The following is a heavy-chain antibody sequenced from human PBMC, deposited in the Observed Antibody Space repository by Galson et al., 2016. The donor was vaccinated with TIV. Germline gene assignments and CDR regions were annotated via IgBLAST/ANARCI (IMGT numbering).Heavy chain of an antibody. CDR3: ERDKERSGWHFWFDP. J-gene: IGHJ5*02. Sequence: SLRLSCAASGFTFGNYWMTWVRQAPGKGLEWVANIKEDGSEKYYVDSVKGRFTISRDNAKNSLYLQMNSQRVEDTAVYYCERDKERSGWHFWFDPWGQGTLVTVSS. D-gene: IGHD6-19*01. V-gene: IGHV3-7*01. CDR1: GFTFGNYW. CDR2: IKEDGSEK.